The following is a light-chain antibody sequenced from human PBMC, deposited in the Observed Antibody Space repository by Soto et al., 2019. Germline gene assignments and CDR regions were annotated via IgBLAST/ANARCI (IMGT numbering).Light chain of an antibody. CDR1: SSDVGGYNY. CDR3: SSYTITSTYV. Sequence: QSALTQPASVSGSPGQSITISCTGTSSDVGGYNYVSWYQQHPGKAPKLMIYEVSDRPSGVSNHFSGSKSGNTASLTISGLQAEDEADYYCSSYTITSTYVFGTGTKVTVL. V-gene: IGLV2-14*01. J-gene: IGLJ1*01. CDR2: EVS.